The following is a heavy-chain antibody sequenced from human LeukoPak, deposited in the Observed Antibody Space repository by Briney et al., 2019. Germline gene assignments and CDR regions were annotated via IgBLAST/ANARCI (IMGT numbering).Heavy chain of an antibody. Sequence: GGSLRLSCAASGFTVSSNYMSWVRQAPGKGLEWVSVIYSGGSTYYADSVKGRFTISRDNSKNTLYLQMNSLRAEDSAVDYYASSAPEKYYFDYWGQGTLVTVSS. CDR1: GFTVSSNY. J-gene: IGHJ4*02. CDR3: ASSAPEKYYFDY. CDR2: IYSGGST. V-gene: IGHV3-66*02.